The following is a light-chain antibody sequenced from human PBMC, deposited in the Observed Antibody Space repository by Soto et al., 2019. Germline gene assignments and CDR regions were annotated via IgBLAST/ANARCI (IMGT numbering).Light chain of an antibody. J-gene: IGKJ2*01. CDR2: DAS. CDR1: RDISVY. Sequence: DIQMTQSPSSLSASVGDRVTITCQASRDISVYLNWYQQKPGKPPKLLVFDASNLHTGVPSRFSGSGSGTHFTFTISSLQPEDIATYYCPQYDNLPPYTFGQGTKLEIQ. V-gene: IGKV1-33*01. CDR3: PQYDNLPPYT.